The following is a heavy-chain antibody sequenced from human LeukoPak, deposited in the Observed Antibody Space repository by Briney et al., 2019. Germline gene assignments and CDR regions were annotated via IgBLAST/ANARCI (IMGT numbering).Heavy chain of an antibody. CDR3: AKDYGSCWYIGWGTDYYYGMDV. CDR2: INPSGGST. V-gene: IGHV1-46*01. D-gene: IGHD6-19*01. CDR1: GYTFTGYY. Sequence: ASVKVSCKASGYTFTGYYMHWVRQAPGQGLEWMGIINPSGGSTSYAQKFQGRVTMTRDTSTSTVYMELSSLRSEDTAVYYCAKDYGSCWYIGWGTDYYYGMDVWGQGTTVTASS. J-gene: IGHJ6*02.